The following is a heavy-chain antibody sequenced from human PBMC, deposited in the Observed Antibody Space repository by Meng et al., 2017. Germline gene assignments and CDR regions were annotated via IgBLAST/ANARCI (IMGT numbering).Heavy chain of an antibody. J-gene: IGHJ4*02. D-gene: IGHD3-3*01. V-gene: IGHV1-69*02. CDR1: GGTFSSYT. CDR3: ASPPRDYYDFSYFDY. CDR2: IIPILGIA. Sequence: SVKVSCKASGGTFSSYTISWVRQAPGQGLEWMGRIIPILGIANYAQKFQGRVTITADKSTSTAYMELSSLRSEDTAVYYCASPPRDYYDFSYFDYWGQGTLVTVSS.